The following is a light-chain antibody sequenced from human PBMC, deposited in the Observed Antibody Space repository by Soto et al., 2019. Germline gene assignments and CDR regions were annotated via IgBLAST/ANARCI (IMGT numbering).Light chain of an antibody. CDR3: SSYTGSSTLV. V-gene: IGLV2-14*01. CDR1: SSDVGGYNY. Sequence: ALTQPASVSGSPGQSITISCTGTSSDVGGYNYVSWYQQHPGKAPKLMIYDVSNRPSGVSNRFSGSKSGNTASLTISWLQAEDEADYYCSSYTGSSTLVFGTGTKVTVL. J-gene: IGLJ1*01. CDR2: DVS.